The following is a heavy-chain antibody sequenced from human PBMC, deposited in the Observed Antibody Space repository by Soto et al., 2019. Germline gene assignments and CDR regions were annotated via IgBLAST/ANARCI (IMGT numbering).Heavy chain of an antibody. D-gene: IGHD3-22*01. CDR1: GFTFSSYS. Sequence: GGSLRLSCAASGFTFSSYSMNWVRQAPGKGLEWVSYISSSSSTIYYADSVKGRFTISRDNAKNSMYLQMNSLRDEDMAVYYCARDLGLWEYYYDSSGQNWFDPWGQGTLVTVSS. CDR2: ISSSSSTI. CDR3: ARDLGLWEYYYDSSGQNWFDP. V-gene: IGHV3-48*02. J-gene: IGHJ5*02.